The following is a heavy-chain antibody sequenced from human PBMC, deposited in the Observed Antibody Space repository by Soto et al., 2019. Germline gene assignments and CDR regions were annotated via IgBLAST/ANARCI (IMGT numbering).Heavy chain of an antibody. V-gene: IGHV3-33*03. CDR3: ARAQYTGSYFDACDV. CDR2: IWYDGSNK. J-gene: IGHJ3*01. Sequence: PGGSLRLSCAASGFSFSSYGMHWVRRAPGKGLDWVAVIWYDGSNKYYAESVKGRFTISRDNSKNTLYVQMNSLTVEDTAVYYCARAQYTGSYFDACDVWGQGTMVTVSS. D-gene: IGHD1-26*01. CDR1: GFSFSSYG.